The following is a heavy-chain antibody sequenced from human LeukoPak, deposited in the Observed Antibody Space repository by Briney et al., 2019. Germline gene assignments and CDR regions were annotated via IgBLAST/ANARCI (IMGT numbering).Heavy chain of an antibody. J-gene: IGHJ5*02. CDR2: ISYDGSNK. CDR1: GFTFSSYA. CDR3: AGSCSSVWFDP. Sequence: GGSLRLSCAASGFTFSSYAMHWVRQAPGKGLEWVAVISYDGSNKYYADSVKGRFTISRDKSKNTLYLQMNGLRAEDTAVYYCAGSCSSVWFDPWGQGTLVTVSS. D-gene: IGHD6-6*01. V-gene: IGHV3-30-3*01.